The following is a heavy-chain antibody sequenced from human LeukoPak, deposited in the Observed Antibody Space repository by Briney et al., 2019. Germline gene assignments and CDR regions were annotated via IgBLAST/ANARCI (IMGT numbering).Heavy chain of an antibody. Sequence: SETLSLTCTVSGGSISSGGYYWSWIRQPPGKGLEWIGYIYHSGSTYYNPSLKSRVTISVDTSKNQFSLKLSSVTAADTAVYYCARLTPGYSSGWYGRDYWGQGTLVTVSS. CDR3: ARLTPGYSSGWYGRDY. CDR1: GGSISSGGYY. J-gene: IGHJ4*02. V-gene: IGHV4-30-2*01. CDR2: IYHSGST. D-gene: IGHD6-19*01.